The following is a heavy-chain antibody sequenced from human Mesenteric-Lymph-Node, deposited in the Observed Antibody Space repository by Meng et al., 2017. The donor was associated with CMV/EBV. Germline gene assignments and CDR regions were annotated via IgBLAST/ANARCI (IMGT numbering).Heavy chain of an antibody. CDR3: VRGHTYQLMSTFYYYHHGMDV. V-gene: IGHV4-34*01. J-gene: IGHJ6*02. CDR1: GGSFSAHF. Sequence: GSLRLSCAVHGGSFSAHFWSWIRQSPGKGLEWIAEINHREIRKSNPSLKSRVTISVDTSKNQFSLSLSAVTAADTGLYYCVRGHTYQLMSTFYYYHHGMDVWGQGTTVTVSS. CDR2: INHREIR. D-gene: IGHD2-2*01.